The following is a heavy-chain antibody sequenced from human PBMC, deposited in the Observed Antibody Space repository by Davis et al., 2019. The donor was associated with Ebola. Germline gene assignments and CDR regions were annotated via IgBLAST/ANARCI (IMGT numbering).Heavy chain of an antibody. CDR1: GGSVGSDY. D-gene: IGHD4-17*01. Sequence: SETLSLTCSVSGGSVGSDYWSWIRQPPGKGLEWIGYIYYSGSTNYNPSLKSRVTISVDTSKNQFSLKLSSVTAADTAVYYCARGPTRYYFDYWGQGTLVTVSS. J-gene: IGHJ4*02. CDR3: ARGPTRYYFDY. V-gene: IGHV4-59*02. CDR2: IYYSGST.